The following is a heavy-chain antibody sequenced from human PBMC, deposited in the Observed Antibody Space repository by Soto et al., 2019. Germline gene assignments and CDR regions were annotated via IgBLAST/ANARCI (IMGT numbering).Heavy chain of an antibody. Sequence: ETLSLTCAVYGGSFPDHYWTWVRQPPGKGLEWIGEISDSGATNYNPSLKSRVTISEDTSKNQVSLKVTSVTAADTGVFYCARGNHYYGMDVWGQGTTVTVSS. J-gene: IGHJ6*02. V-gene: IGHV4-34*01. CDR1: GGSFPDHY. CDR2: ISDSGAT. CDR3: ARGNHYYGMDV.